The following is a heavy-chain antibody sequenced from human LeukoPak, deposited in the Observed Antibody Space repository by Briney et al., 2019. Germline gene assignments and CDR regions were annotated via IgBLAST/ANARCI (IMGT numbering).Heavy chain of an antibody. CDR1: GFTFSSYT. D-gene: IGHD2-21*01. CDR3: AKDQVISGSEASDI. J-gene: IGHJ3*02. CDR2: ISGSGVGT. V-gene: IGHV3-23*01. Sequence: GGSLRLSCAASGFTFSSYTMNWVRQAPGKGLEWVSAISGSGVGTYYADSVKGRFTISRDNSWNPLYLQMSSLRAEDTAVYYCAKDQVISGSEASDIWGQGTMVTVPS.